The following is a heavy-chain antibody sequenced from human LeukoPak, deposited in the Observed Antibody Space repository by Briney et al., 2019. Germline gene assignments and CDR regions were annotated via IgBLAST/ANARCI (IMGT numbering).Heavy chain of an antibody. V-gene: IGHV1-69*13. D-gene: IGHD1-26*01. CDR1: GGTFSIYA. Sequence: SVSLSCKAWGGTFSIYAISGVPQARGQGLEGRVGIIPIFWTANYAQKFQGRVTRTADESTSTAYMELSSLRFEDTAVYYCAREGVGATKRGAFDYWGQGNLVTVSS. CDR3: AREGVGATKRGAFDY. J-gene: IGHJ4*02. CDR2: IIPIFWTA.